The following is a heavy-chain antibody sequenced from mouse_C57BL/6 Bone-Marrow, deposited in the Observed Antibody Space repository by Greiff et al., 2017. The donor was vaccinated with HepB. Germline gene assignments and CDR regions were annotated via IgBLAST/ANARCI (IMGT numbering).Heavy chain of an antibody. CDR2: IFPGGGYT. CDR3: ARTNCYYAMDY. V-gene: IGHV1-63*01. CDR1: GYTFTNYW. J-gene: IGHJ4*01. Sequence: QVQLLQSGAELVRPGTSVKMSCKASGYTFTNYWIGWAKQRPGHGLEWIGDIFPGGGYTNYNEKFKGKATLTADKSSSTAYMQFSSLTSEDSAIYYCARTNCYYAMDYWGQGTSVTVSS. D-gene: IGHD4-1*01.